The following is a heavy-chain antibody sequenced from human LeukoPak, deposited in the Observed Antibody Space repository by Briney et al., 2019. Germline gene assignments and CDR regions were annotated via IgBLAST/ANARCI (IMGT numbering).Heavy chain of an antibody. V-gene: IGHV3-21*06. CDR1: GFAYSDYS. J-gene: IGHJ4*02. Sequence: GGSLRLSCAASGFAYSDYSMNWVRQAPGKGLEWISAITSDSNLIYYADSMRGRITISRDNAENSVYLQMNGLRAEDTAIYYCASGGATVWGYWGQGALVIVSS. D-gene: IGHD3-16*01. CDR2: ITSDSNLI. CDR3: ASGGATVWGY.